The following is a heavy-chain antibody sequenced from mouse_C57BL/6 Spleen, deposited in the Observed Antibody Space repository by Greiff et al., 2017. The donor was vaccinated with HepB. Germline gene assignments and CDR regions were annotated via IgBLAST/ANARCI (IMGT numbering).Heavy chain of an antibody. CDR1: GYSITSGYY. V-gene: IGHV3-6*01. Sequence: VQLQQSGPGLVKPSQSLSLTCSVTGYSITSGYYWNWIRQFPGNKLEWMGYISYDGSNNYNPSLKNRISITRDTSKNQFFLKLNSVTTEDTATYYCASYDGYYVWFAYWGQGTLVTVSA. J-gene: IGHJ3*01. CDR3: ASYDGYYVWFAY. CDR2: ISYDGSN. D-gene: IGHD2-3*01.